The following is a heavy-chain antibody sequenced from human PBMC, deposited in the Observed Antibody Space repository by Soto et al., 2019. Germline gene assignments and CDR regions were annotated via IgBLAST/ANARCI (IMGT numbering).Heavy chain of an antibody. CDR1: GYTFISYG. Sequence: QVQLVQSGAEVKKPGASVKVSCKASGYTFISYGISWVRQAPGQGLEWMGWISVHNGNTNYAQKLQGRVTMTTDTSTSTVYMELRSLRSDGTAVYYCARDQGLAVTADYWGQGTLVTVSS. V-gene: IGHV1-18*01. J-gene: IGHJ4*02. CDR2: ISVHNGNT. D-gene: IGHD4-17*01. CDR3: ARDQGLAVTADY.